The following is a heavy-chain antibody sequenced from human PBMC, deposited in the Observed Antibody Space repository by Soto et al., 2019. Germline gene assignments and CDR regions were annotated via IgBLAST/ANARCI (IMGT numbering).Heavy chain of an antibody. CDR3: ARIWGGGGYALIY. J-gene: IGHJ4*02. D-gene: IGHD2-8*01. Sequence: QVQLVESGGGLVQRGGSLRLSCAASGFTFSDFYMSWIRQAPGKGLEWISYISSSGTTTYYTDSVKGRFTISRDNAKNSLYLQMNTLRDEDTAVYYCARIWGGGGYALIYWGQGTLVTVSS. CDR1: GFTFSDFY. CDR2: ISSSGTTT. V-gene: IGHV3-11*01.